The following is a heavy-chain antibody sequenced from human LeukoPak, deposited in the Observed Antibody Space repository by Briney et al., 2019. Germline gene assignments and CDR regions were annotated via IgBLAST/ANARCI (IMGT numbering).Heavy chain of an antibody. D-gene: IGHD6-19*01. J-gene: IGHJ4*02. Sequence: GESLKISCQSSGYSFTSYCIGWVRQMPGKGLEWMGIIYPGDSDTRYSPSFQGQVTISADKSITTAYLQWNSLKASDTAMYYCARRASGWYFDYWGQGTLVTVSS. V-gene: IGHV5-51*01. CDR1: GYSFTSYC. CDR2: IYPGDSDT. CDR3: ARRASGWYFDY.